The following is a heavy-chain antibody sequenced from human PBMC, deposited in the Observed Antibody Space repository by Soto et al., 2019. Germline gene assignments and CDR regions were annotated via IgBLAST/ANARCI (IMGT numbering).Heavy chain of an antibody. CDR2: IYSGGST. D-gene: IGHD6-19*01. CDR3: ARGGFGWYDSHFDY. CDR1: GFTVSSNY. Sequence: GGSLRLSCAASGFTVSSNYMSWVRQAPGKGLEWVSVIYSGGSTYYADSVKGRFTISRDNSKNTLYLQMNSLRAEDTAVYYCARGGFGWYDSHFDYWGQGTLVTVSS. J-gene: IGHJ4*02. V-gene: IGHV3-53*01.